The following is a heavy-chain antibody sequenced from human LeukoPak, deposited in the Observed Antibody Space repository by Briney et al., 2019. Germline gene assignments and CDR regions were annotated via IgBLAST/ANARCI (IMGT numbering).Heavy chain of an antibody. D-gene: IGHD1-1*01. CDR1: GFTFSSYW. CDR3: ARGTTGTFDY. J-gene: IGHJ4*02. CDR2: IKQAGSEK. Sequence: VGSLRLSCAASGFTFSSYWMSWVRQAPGKGLEWVANIKQAGSEKYHVNSVKGRFTISRDNAKNALYLQMNSLRAEDSAVYYCARGTTGTFDYWGQGTLVTVSS. V-gene: IGHV3-7*04.